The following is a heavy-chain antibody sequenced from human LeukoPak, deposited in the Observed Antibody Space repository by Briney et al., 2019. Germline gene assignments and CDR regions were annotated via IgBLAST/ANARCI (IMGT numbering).Heavy chain of an antibody. CDR1: GFTFSSYG. J-gene: IGHJ4*02. CDR3: ARDREKSSSWYFDY. D-gene: IGHD6-13*01. Sequence: GGSLRLSCAASGFTFSSYGMHWVRQAPGRGLEWAAFIRYDGSNKYYADSVKGRFTISRDNSKNTLYLQMGSLRAEDMAVYYCARDREKSSSWYFDYWGQGTLVTVSS. V-gene: IGHV3-30*02. CDR2: IRYDGSNK.